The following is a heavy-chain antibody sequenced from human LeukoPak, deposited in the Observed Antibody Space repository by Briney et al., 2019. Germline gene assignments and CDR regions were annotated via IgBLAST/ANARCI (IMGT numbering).Heavy chain of an antibody. D-gene: IGHD3-22*01. CDR1: GFTFSSYS. J-gene: IGHJ4*02. CDR3: SHYDSSGRIDY. V-gene: IGHV3-21*01. Sequence: PGGSLRLSCAASGFTFSSYSMNWVRQAPGKGLEWVSSISSSSSYIYYADSVKGRFTISRDNAKNSLYLQMNSLRAEDTAVYYCSHYDSSGRIDYWGQGTLVTVSS. CDR2: ISSSSSYI.